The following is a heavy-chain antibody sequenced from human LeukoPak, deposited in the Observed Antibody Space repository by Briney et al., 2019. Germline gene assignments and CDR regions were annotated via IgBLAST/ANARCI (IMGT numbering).Heavy chain of an antibody. CDR2: ISSSSSYI. D-gene: IGHD6-13*01. J-gene: IGHJ3*02. CDR1: GFTFSSYS. V-gene: IGHV3-21*01. CDR3: ARDPYSSSHTDAFDI. Sequence: PGGSLRLSCAASGFTFSSYSMNWVRQAPGKGLEWVSSISSSSSYIYYADSVKGRFTISRDNAKNSLYLQMNSLRAEDTAVYYCARDPYSSSHTDAFDIWGQGTMVTVSS.